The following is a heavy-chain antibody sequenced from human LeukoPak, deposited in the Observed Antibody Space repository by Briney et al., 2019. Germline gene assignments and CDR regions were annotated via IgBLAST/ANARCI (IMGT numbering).Heavy chain of an antibody. J-gene: IGHJ4*02. CDR3: AKDEQQQLVRTFDY. CDR1: GFTVSSNY. D-gene: IGHD6-13*01. Sequence: GGSLRLSCAASGFTVSSNYMSWVRQAPGKGLEWVSVIYSGGSTYYADSVKGRFTISRDNSKSTLSLQMNSLRAEDTAVYYCAKDEQQQLVRTFDYWGQGTLVTVSS. V-gene: IGHV3-66*01. CDR2: IYSGGST.